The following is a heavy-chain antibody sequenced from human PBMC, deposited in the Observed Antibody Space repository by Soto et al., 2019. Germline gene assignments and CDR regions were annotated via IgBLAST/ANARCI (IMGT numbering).Heavy chain of an antibody. CDR3: AKDRRYYDSSSYFDY. J-gene: IGHJ4*02. Sequence: PVGSLRLSCAASGFTFSSYAMSWVRQAPGKGLEWVSAISGSGGSTYCADSVKGRFTISRDNSKNTLYLQMNSLRAEDTAVYYCAKDRRYYDSSSYFDYWGQGTLVTVSS. CDR2: ISGSGGST. D-gene: IGHD3-22*01. V-gene: IGHV3-23*01. CDR1: GFTFSSYA.